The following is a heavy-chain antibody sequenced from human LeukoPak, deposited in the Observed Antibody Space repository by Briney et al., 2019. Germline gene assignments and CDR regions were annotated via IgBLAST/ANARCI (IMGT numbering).Heavy chain of an antibody. Sequence: PVKVSCKXSGGTFSSYAISWVRQAPGQGLEWMGRIIPIFGTANYAQKFQGRVTITTDESTSTAYMELSSLRSEDTAVYYCARVVTDSSSWSSPVPAEYFQHWGQGTLVTVSS. CDR3: ARVVTDSSSWSSPVPAEYFQH. V-gene: IGHV1-69*05. D-gene: IGHD6-13*01. J-gene: IGHJ1*01. CDR1: GGTFSSYA. CDR2: IIPIFGTA.